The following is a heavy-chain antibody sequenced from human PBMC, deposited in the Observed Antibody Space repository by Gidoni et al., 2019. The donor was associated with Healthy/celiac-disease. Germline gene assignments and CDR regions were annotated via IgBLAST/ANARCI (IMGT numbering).Heavy chain of an antibody. CDR1: GYTFTGYY. D-gene: IGHD3-10*01. V-gene: IGHV1-2*02. Sequence: QVQLVQSGAEVKKPGASVKVSCKASGYTFTGYYMPWVRQAPGRGLEWMGWINPNSGGTNYAQKSQGRVTMTRDTSISTAYMELSRLRSDDTAVYYCARNKYITMVRGVIKAPFDYWGQGTLVTVSS. CDR3: ARNKYITMVRGVIKAPFDY. J-gene: IGHJ4*02. CDR2: INPNSGGT.